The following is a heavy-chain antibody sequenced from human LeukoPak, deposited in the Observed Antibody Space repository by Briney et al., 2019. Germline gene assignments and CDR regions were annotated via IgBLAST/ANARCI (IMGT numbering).Heavy chain of an antibody. CDR1: GGTFSSYA. V-gene: IGHV1-69*13. CDR2: IIPIFDTG. D-gene: IGHD3-9*01. J-gene: IGHJ2*01. Sequence: ASVKVSCKASGGTFSSYAISWVRQAPGQGLEWMGGIIPIFDTGNSAQKFQGRVTITADESTSTAYMELSSLRSEDTAVYYCARDGWDYDILTGYSTNYWYFDLWGRGTLVTVSS. CDR3: ARDGWDYDILTGYSTNYWYFDL.